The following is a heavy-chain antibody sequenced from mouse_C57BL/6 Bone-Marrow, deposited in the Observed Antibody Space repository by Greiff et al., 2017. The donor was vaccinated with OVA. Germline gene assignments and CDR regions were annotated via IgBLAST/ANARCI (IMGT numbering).Heavy chain of an antibody. CDR2: IYPGSGST. V-gene: IGHV1-55*01. Sequence: VQLQQPGAELVKPGASVKMSCKASGYTFTSYWITWVKQRPGQGLEWIGDIYPGSGSTNYNEKFKSKATLTVDTSSSTAYMQLSSLTSVDSAVYYCARNGGSSSYWYFDVWGTGTTVTVSS. J-gene: IGHJ1*03. D-gene: IGHD1-1*01. CDR1: GYTFTSYW. CDR3: ARNGGSSSYWYFDV.